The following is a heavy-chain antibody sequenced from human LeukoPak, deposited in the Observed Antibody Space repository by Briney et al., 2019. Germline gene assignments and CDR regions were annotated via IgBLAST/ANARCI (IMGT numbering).Heavy chain of an antibody. CDR1: GGSFSGYY. Sequence: SETLSLTCAVYGGSFSGYYWSWIRQPPGKGLEWIGEINHSGSTNYNPSLKSRVTISVDTSKNQFSLKLSSVTAADSAVYYCARGALADYWGQGTLVTVSS. J-gene: IGHJ4*02. CDR3: ARGALADY. CDR2: INHSGST. V-gene: IGHV4-34*01.